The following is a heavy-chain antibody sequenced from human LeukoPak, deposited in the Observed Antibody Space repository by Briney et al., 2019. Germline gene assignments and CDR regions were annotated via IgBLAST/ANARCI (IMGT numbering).Heavy chain of an antibody. CDR2: ISAYNGNT. CDR3: ARWRGDYYDSSGYYSDY. V-gene: IGHV1-18*01. J-gene: IGHJ4*02. Sequence: ASVKVSCKASGYTLTSYAISWVRQAPGQGLEWMGWISAYNGNTNYAQKLQGRVTMTTDTSTSTAYMELRSLRSDDTAVYYCARWRGDYYDSSGYYSDYWGQGTLVTVSS. D-gene: IGHD3-22*01. CDR1: GYTLTSYA.